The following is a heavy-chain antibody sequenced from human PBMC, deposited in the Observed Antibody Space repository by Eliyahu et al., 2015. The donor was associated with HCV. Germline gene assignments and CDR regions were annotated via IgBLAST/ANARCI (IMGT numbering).Heavy chain of an antibody. CDR3: ARVARYYSGYDRGRVWFDP. V-gene: IGHV4-34*01. CDR2: INHSGST. D-gene: IGHD5-12*01. J-gene: IGHJ5*02. Sequence: QVQLQQWGAGLLKPSETLSLTCAVYGGSFXGYYWSWIRQPPGKGLEWIGEINHSGSTNYNPSLKSRVTISVDTSKNQFSLKLSSVTAADTAVYYCARVARYYSGYDRGRVWFDPWGQGTLVTVSS. CDR1: GGSFXGYY.